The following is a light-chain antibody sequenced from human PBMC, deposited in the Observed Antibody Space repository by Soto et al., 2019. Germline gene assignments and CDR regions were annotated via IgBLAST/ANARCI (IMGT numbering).Light chain of an antibody. CDR3: CSYATTSTWV. CDR1: SSDVGIYNL. V-gene: IGLV2-23*01. J-gene: IGLJ3*02. CDR2: EGS. Sequence: QSALTQPASVSGSPGQSVTISCTGTSSDVGIYNLVSWFQHHPGKAPKLMIYEGSKRPSGVSHRFSGSKSVNTASLTISGLQAEDEADYYCCSYATTSTWVFGGGTKVTVL.